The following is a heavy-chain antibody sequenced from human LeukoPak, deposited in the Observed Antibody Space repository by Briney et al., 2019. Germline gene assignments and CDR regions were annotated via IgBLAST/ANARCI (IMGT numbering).Heavy chain of an antibody. CDR1: GGSISSYY. V-gene: IGHV4-4*07. CDR2: IYTSGST. J-gene: IGHJ4*02. D-gene: IGHD6-13*01. CDR3: AREIGSSWSYYFDY. Sequence: PSETLSLACTVSGGSISSYYWSWIRQPAGKGLEWIGRIYTSGSTNYNPSLKSRVTISVDTSKNQFSLKLSSVTAADTAVYYCAREIGSSWSYYFDYWGQGILVTVSS.